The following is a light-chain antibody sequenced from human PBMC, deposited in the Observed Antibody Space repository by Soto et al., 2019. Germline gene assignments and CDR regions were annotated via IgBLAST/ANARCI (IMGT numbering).Light chain of an antibody. CDR3: QQRHMWPIT. CDR2: DAY. J-gene: IGKJ5*01. CDR1: QSFRGL. V-gene: IGKV3-11*01. Sequence: EILMTQSPATLSVSPGDRATLSCRASQSFRGLLAWYQQKPGQAPRLLIYDAYNRATGIPPRFSGSGSGTDFTLTISSLEPEDSAVYYCQQRHMWPITFGQGTRLEIK.